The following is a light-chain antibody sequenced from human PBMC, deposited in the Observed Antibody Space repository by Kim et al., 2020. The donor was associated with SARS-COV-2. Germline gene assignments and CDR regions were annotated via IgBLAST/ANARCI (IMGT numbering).Light chain of an antibody. CDR2: DVG. J-gene: IGLJ1*01. V-gene: IGLV2-14*03. Sequence: QSVLTQPASVSGSPGQSITISCTGTSSDVGGYNFVSWYQQHPGKVPKLMIYDVGQRPSGISNRFSGSKSGNTASLTISGLQAEDEGDYYCTSYAGNNTRVFGTGTKVTVL. CDR1: SSDVGGYNF. CDR3: TSYAGNNTRV.